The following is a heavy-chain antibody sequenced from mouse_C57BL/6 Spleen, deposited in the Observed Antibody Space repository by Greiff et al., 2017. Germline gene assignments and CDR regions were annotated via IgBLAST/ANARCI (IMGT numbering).Heavy chain of an antibody. Sequence: EVKLMESGGGLVQPKGSLKLSCAASGFSFNTYAMNWVRQAPGKGLEWVARIRSKSNNYATYYADSVKDRFTISRDDSESMLYLQMNNLKTEDTAMYYCVSLNWDGYYAMDYWGQGTSVTVSS. V-gene: IGHV10-1*01. D-gene: IGHD4-1*02. CDR1: GFSFNTYA. CDR2: IRSKSNNYAT. J-gene: IGHJ4*01. CDR3: VSLNWDGYYAMDY.